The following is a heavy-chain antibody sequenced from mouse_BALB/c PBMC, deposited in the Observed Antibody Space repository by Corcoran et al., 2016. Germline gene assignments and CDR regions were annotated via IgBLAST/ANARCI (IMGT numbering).Heavy chain of an antibody. J-gene: IGHJ3*01. V-gene: IGHV14-3*02. D-gene: IGHD1-1*01. CDR2: IDHANGNT. Sequence: EVQLQQSGAELVKPGASVKVSCTASGFNIKDTYMHWVKQRPEQGLEWIGRIDHANGNTKYDPKLQGKANITADTTSNTAYLQLSILTSEDTAVYYCARRGYGSSTAWFAYWGQGTLVTVSA. CDR1: GFNIKDTY. CDR3: ARRGYGSSTAWFAY.